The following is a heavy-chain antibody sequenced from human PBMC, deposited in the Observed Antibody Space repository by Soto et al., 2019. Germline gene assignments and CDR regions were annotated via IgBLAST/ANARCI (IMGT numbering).Heavy chain of an antibody. Sequence: GGSLRLSCAASGFTFSSYWMSWVRQAPGKGLEWVANIKQDGSEKYYVDSVKGRFTISRDNGKNSLYLQMNSLRAEDTAVYYCARGYYGSGSYYPPNNWGQGTMVTVS. CDR1: GFTFSSYW. CDR2: IKQDGSEK. V-gene: IGHV3-7*01. CDR3: ARGYYGSGSYYPPNN. J-gene: IGHJ3*01. D-gene: IGHD3-10*01.